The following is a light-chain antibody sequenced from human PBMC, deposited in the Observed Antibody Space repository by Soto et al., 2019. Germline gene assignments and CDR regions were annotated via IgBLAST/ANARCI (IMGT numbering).Light chain of an antibody. V-gene: IGKV1-39*01. J-gene: IGKJ2*01. CDR3: QQSYNAPRT. Sequence: DIQMTQSPFSLSAYVGDRVTITCRASQSISNYLNWYQQRPGKAPKLLIYAASNLQRGVPSRFSGSGSGTDFTLTVSSLQPEDFATYYCQQSYNAPRTFGQGTKLEIK. CDR1: QSISNY. CDR2: AAS.